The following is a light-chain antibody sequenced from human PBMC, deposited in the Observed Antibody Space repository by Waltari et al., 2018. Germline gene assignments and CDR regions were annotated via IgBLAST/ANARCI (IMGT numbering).Light chain of an antibody. J-gene: IGLJ1*01. CDR2: EVS. CDR1: SADVGGYNY. V-gene: IGLV2-14*01. CDR3: SSKTSASGV. Sequence: QSALTQPASVSGSPGQSITIPCTGTSADVGGYNYVSWYQQYPGKAPQLMFYEVSFRPSGVSNRFSGSKSGNTATLTISGLQAEDEADYYCSSKTSASGVFGTGTTVTVL.